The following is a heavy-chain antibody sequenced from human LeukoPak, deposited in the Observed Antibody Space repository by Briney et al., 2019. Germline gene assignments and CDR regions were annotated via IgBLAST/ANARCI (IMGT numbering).Heavy chain of an antibody. D-gene: IGHD3-22*01. Sequence: GGSLRLSCAASGFTFSSYSMNWVRQAPGKGLEWVSYISSSSSTIYYADSVKGRFTISRDNAKNSLYLQMNSLRAEDTAVYYCARGTYYYDSSGYERLYWGQGTLVTVSS. CDR1: GFTFSSYS. V-gene: IGHV3-48*04. J-gene: IGHJ4*02. CDR3: ARGTYYYDSSGYERLY. CDR2: ISSSSSTI.